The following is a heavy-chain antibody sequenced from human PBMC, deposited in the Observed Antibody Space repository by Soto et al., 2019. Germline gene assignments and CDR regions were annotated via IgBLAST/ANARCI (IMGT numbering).Heavy chain of an antibody. Sequence: GGSLRLSCAASGFTFSSYAMSWVRQAPGKGLEWVSAISGSGGSTYYADSVKGRFTISRDNSKNTLYLQMNSLRAEDTAVYYCAKNYDFWSGYYEAGNGWFDPWGQGTLVTVSS. V-gene: IGHV3-23*01. CDR3: AKNYDFWSGYYEAGNGWFDP. CDR2: ISGSGGST. J-gene: IGHJ5*02. D-gene: IGHD3-3*01. CDR1: GFTFSSYA.